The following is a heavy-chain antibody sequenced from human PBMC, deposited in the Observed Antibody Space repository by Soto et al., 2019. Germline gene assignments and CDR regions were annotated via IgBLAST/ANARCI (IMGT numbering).Heavy chain of an antibody. CDR2: ISSSSSYI. CDR3: ARDHYSSGNYYFDY. V-gene: IGHV3-21*01. CDR1: GFTFSSYS. D-gene: IGHD3-10*01. Sequence: PGGSLRLSCAASGFTFSSYSMNWVRQAPGKGLEWVSSISSSSSYIYYADSVKGRFTISRDNAKNSLYLQMNSLRAEDTAVYYCARDHYSSGNYYFDYWGQGTLVTVSS. J-gene: IGHJ4*02.